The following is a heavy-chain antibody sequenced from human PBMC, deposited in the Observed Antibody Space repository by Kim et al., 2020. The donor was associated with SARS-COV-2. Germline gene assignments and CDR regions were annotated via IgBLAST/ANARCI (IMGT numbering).Heavy chain of an antibody. Sequence: ADSVKGRFTTSRDNSKNTPYLQMSSLRGENTAVYYCAKGGYSCSWYALDYWGQGTLGTVSS. V-gene: IGHV3-30*02. D-gene: IGHD6-13*01. J-gene: IGHJ4*02. CDR3: AKGGYSCSWYALDY.